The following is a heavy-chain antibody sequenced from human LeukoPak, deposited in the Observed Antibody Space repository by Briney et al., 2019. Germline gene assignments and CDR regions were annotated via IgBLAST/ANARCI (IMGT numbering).Heavy chain of an antibody. V-gene: IGHV1-8*01. D-gene: IGHD3-22*01. J-gene: IGHJ4*02. CDR2: MNPNSGNT. CDR1: GYTFTSYD. CDR3: ARGHYDSSGYYPFDY. Sequence: ASVTVSCKASGYTFTSYDINWVRQATGQGLEWMGWMNPNSGNTGYAQKFQGGVTMTRNTSISTAYMELSSLRSEDTAVYYCARGHYDSSGYYPFDYWGQGTLVTVSS.